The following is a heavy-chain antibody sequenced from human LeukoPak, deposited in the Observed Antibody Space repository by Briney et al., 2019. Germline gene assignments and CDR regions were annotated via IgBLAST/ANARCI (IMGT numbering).Heavy chain of an antibody. CDR3: ARKTGDLYYFDY. J-gene: IGHJ4*02. Sequence: PSETLSLTCTVSGGSISSYYWSWIRQPPGKGLEWIGYISYSGRTNYNPSLKSRVTITVDTSKNQFSLRLSSVTAADTAVYYCARKTGDLYYFDYWGQGTLVTVSS. CDR2: ISYSGRT. D-gene: IGHD7-27*01. CDR1: GGSISSYY. V-gene: IGHV4-59*01.